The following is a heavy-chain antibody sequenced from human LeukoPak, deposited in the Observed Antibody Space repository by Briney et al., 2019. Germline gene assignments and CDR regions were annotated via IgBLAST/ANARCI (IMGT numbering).Heavy chain of an antibody. J-gene: IGHJ4*02. CDR3: ARGEGNGDYVDY. Sequence: PSQNLSLTCTVSGGSISSGGYYWSWIRQHPGKGLEWIGYIYYSGSTYYNPSLKSRVTISVDTSKNQFSLKLSSVTAADTAVYYCARGEGNGDYVDYWGQGTLVTVSS. D-gene: IGHD1-1*01. CDR1: GGSISSGGYY. CDR2: IYYSGST. V-gene: IGHV4-31*03.